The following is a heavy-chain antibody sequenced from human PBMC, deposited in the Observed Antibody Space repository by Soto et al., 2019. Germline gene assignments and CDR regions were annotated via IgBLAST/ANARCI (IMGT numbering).Heavy chain of an antibody. CDR3: AKEDDSSSWYYFDD. CDR1: GFTFSSCS. D-gene: IGHD6-13*01. Sequence: GGSLTLSCAASGFTFSSCSINWVRQAPGKGLEWVSGISANGGTTYYSDSVKGRFAVSRDNSKNTLYLQMNNLKADDTAVYYCAKEDDSSSWYYFDDWGQGALVTVSS. V-gene: IGHV3-23*01. CDR2: ISANGGTT. J-gene: IGHJ4*02.